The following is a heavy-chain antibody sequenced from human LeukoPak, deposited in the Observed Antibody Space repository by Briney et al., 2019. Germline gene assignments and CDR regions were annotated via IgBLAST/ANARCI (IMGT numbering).Heavy chain of an antibody. CDR2: ISGRGDTT. J-gene: IGHJ4*02. D-gene: IGHD2-21*01. Sequence: GGSLRLSCAASEPTFNNYAMTWVRQAPGKGLEWVSTISGRGDTTYYADSVKGRFTISRDNSKNTLYLQMNSLRAEDTAVYYCAKFLPTHIVVANYYFDYGGQGTLVTVSS. CDR3: AKFLPTHIVVANYYFDY. CDR1: EPTFNNYA. V-gene: IGHV3-23*01.